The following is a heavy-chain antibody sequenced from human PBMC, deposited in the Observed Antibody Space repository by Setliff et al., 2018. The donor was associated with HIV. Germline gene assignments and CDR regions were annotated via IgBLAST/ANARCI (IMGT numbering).Heavy chain of an antibody. CDR3: AREVDYYDSSGYFN. D-gene: IGHD3-22*01. V-gene: IGHV1-2*02. CDR2: INPNSGGT. Sequence: ASVKVSCKASGYTFTGYYMHWVRQAPGQGLEWMGWINPNSGGTNYAQKFQGRVTMTRDTSISTAYMELSRLRSDDTAVYYCAREVDYYDSSGYFNWGQGTLVTVPQ. J-gene: IGHJ4*02. CDR1: GYTFTGYY.